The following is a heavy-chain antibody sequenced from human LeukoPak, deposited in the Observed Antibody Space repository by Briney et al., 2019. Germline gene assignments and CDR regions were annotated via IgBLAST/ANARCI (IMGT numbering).Heavy chain of an antibody. V-gene: IGHV4-4*02. CDR2: IYHSGST. CDR3: ARDVGATS. Sequence: SETLSLTCAVSGGSISSSNWWSWVRQPPGKGLEWIGEIYHSGSTNYNPSLKSRVTISVDTSKNQFSLRLSSVTAADTAVYYCARDVGATSWGQGTLVTVSS. D-gene: IGHD1-26*01. J-gene: IGHJ4*02. CDR1: GGSISSSNW.